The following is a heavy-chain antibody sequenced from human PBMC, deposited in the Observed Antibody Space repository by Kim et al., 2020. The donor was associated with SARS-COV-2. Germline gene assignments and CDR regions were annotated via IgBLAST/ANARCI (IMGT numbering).Heavy chain of an antibody. V-gene: IGHV4-39*07. J-gene: IGHJ4*02. CDR3: ARSTGVVGYFDY. CDR1: GGSISSSSYY. Sequence: SETLSLTCTVSGGSISSSSYYWGWIRQPPGKGLEWIGSIYYSGSTYYNPSLKSRVTISVDTSKNQFSLKLSSVTAADTAVYYCARSTGVVGYFDYWGQGT. CDR2: IYYSGST. D-gene: IGHD1-26*01.